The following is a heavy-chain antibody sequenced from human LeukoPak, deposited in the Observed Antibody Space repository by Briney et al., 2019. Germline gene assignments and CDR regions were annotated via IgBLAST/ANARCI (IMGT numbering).Heavy chain of an antibody. CDR1: GFTFSDYY. CDR2: IISSGSTI. CDR3: AKSRVTSDAFDI. Sequence: GGSLRLSCAASGFTFSDYYMSWIRQAPGKWLEWVSYIISSGSTIYYADSVKGRFTISRDNAKNSLYLQMNALRAEVTSVYYCAKSRVTSDAFDILGQGTMVTVSS. J-gene: IGHJ3*02. V-gene: IGHV3-11*04. D-gene: IGHD4-23*01.